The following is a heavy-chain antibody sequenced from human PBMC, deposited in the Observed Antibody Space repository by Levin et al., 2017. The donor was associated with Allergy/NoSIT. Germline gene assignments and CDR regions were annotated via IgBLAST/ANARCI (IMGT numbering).Heavy chain of an antibody. V-gene: IGHV4-28*01. CDR3: ARTRDGYNVFDY. CDR2: IYYSGST. D-gene: IGHD5-24*01. CDR1: GSSISRSNW. Sequence: SETLSLTCAVSGSSISRSNWWGWIRQPPGKGLEWIGYIYYSGSTYYNPSLKSRVTMSVDTSKNQFSLKLSSVTAVDTAVYYCARTRDGYNVFDYWGQGTPVTVSS. J-gene: IGHJ4*02.